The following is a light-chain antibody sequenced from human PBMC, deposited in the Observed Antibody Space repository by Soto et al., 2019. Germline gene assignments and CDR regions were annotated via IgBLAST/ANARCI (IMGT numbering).Light chain of an antibody. V-gene: IGKV1-5*03. Sequence: DIQMTQSPSTLSASIGDRVTITCRASQSVSIWLAWYQQKPGKAPNLLIYKASTLESGVPSRFSGSGSGTEFTLTISSLQPDDFATYYCQQYNSLWTFGQGTKVEIK. J-gene: IGKJ1*01. CDR1: QSVSIW. CDR2: KAS. CDR3: QQYNSLWT.